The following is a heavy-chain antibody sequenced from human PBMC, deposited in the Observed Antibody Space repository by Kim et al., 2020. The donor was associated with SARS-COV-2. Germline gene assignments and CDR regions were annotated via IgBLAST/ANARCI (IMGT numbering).Heavy chain of an antibody. J-gene: IGHJ4*01. CDR2: LYFSGAT. CDR1: GFSVNDYY. D-gene: IGHD3-10*01. Sequence: GGSLRLSCAASGFSVNDYYMTWVRQAPGKGLEWVSTLYFSGATHYADSVKGRFTISSDISKNTVFLQMNSLKAEDTALYYCVREGGQVGEVEWGHGALFT. V-gene: IGHV3-53*01. CDR3: VREGGQVGEVE.